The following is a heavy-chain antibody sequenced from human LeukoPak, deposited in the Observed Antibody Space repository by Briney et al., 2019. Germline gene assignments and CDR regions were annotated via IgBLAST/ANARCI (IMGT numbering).Heavy chain of an antibody. CDR1: GYTFTSYP. CDR2: ITTYNGNT. CDR3: ARDALSGLEQFDY. Sequence: ASVKVSCKASGYTFTSYPISWVRQAPGQGLEWMGWITTYNGNTKYAQKLQGRVTMTTDLSTNTAYMELRSLRSDDTAEYYCARDALSGLEQFDYWGQGTLVTVSS. D-gene: IGHD1/OR15-1a*01. V-gene: IGHV1-18*01. J-gene: IGHJ4*02.